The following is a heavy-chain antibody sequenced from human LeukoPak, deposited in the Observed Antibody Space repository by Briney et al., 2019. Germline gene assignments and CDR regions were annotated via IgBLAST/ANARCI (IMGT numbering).Heavy chain of an antibody. J-gene: IGHJ4*02. D-gene: IGHD3-10*01. CDR1: GYTFSIYG. V-gene: IGHV1-18*01. CDR2: INTYNGNA. CDR3: ARDSTGDERYGSGSYYGN. Sequence: ASVTVSFTSSGYTFSIYGISWVRHAPGQGLERMGRINTYNGNANYAQQFQGRVTMPTDTSTSTVYMELRGLRSDDTAVYYCARDSTGDERYGSGSYYGNWGQGTLVTVSS.